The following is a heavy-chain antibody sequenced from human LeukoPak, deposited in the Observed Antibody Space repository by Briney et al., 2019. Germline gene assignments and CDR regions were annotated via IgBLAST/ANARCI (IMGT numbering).Heavy chain of an antibody. Sequence: GSLRLSCAASGFTFSNSAMSWVRQAPGKGLEWVSTLSGSGITTYYADSVKGQFTISRDNSKNTLYLQMNSLRAEDTAVYYCAKGIYSSGWSYFDYWGHGTLVTVSS. V-gene: IGHV3-23*01. CDR3: AKGIYSSGWSYFDY. D-gene: IGHD6-19*01. J-gene: IGHJ4*01. CDR1: GFTFSNSA. CDR2: LSGSGITT.